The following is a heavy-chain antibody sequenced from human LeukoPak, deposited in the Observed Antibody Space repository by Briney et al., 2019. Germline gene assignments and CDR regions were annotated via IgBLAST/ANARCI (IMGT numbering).Heavy chain of an antibody. J-gene: IGHJ6*03. CDR1: GGSISSYY. CDR3: AREMTTVTTSSDYYYYMDV. CDR2: IYYSGST. D-gene: IGHD4-17*01. Sequence: SETLSLTCTVSGGSISSYYWSWIRQPPGKGLEWIGYIYYSGSTNYNPSLKSRVTISVDTSKNQFSLKLSSVTVADTAVYYCAREMTTVTTSSDYYYYMDVWGKGTTVTVSS. V-gene: IGHV4-59*01.